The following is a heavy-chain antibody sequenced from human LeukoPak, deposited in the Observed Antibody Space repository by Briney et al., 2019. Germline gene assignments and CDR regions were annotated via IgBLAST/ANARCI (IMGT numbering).Heavy chain of an antibody. J-gene: IGHJ5*02. CDR2: IIPIFGTA. Sequence: SVKVSCKASGGTFSSYAISWVRQAPGQGLEWMGGIIPIFGTANYAQKFQGRVTITTDESTSTAYMELSSLRSEDTAAYYCARGGGHDYGDYVGLAWGQGTLVTVSS. CDR1: GGTFSSYA. V-gene: IGHV1-69*05. D-gene: IGHD4-17*01. CDR3: ARGGGHDYGDYVGLA.